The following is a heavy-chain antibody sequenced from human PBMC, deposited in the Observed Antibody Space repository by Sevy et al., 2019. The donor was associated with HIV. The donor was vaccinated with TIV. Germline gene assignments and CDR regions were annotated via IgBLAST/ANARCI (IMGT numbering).Heavy chain of an antibody. CDR2: ISSSSSYI. D-gene: IGHD3-22*01. V-gene: IGHV3-21*01. CDR1: GFTFSCYS. Sequence: GGSLRLSCAASGFTFSCYSMNWVRQAPGKGLEWVSSISSSSSYIYYADSVKGRFTISRDNAKNSLYLQMNSLRAEDTAVYYCARGGSSGSFGYWGQGTLVTVSS. CDR3: ARGGSSGSFGY. J-gene: IGHJ4*02.